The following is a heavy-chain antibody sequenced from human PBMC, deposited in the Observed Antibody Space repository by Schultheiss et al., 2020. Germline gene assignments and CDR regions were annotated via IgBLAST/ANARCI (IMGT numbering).Heavy chain of an antibody. CDR1: GGSFSGYY. CDR2: INHSGST. CDR3: ARGLGEAYCGGDCYPYYYYGMDV. J-gene: IGHJ6*02. D-gene: IGHD2-21*02. Sequence: SETLSLTCAVYGGSFSGYYWSWIRQPPGKGLEWIGEINHSGSTNYNPSLKSRVTISVDTSKNQFSLKLSSVTAADTAVYYCARGLGEAYCGGDCYPYYYYGMDVWGQGTTVTGSS. V-gene: IGHV4-34*01.